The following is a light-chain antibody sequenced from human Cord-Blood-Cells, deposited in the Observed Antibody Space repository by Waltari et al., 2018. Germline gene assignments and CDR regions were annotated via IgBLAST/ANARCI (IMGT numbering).Light chain of an antibody. V-gene: IGKV3-15*01. Sequence: DIVMTQSPATLSVSPGERATISCRASQSVSSNLAWYPQKPGQAPRLLISGASTRATGIPARFSGSGSGTEFTLTISSLQSEDFAVYYCQQYNNWPPWTFGQGTKVEIK. CDR1: QSVSSN. J-gene: IGKJ1*01. CDR2: GAS. CDR3: QQYNNWPPWT.